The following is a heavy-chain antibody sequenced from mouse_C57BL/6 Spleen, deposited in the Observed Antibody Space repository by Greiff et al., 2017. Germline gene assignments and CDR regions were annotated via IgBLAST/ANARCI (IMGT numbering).Heavy chain of an antibody. J-gene: IGHJ1*03. V-gene: IGHV1-55*01. CDR1: GYTFTSYW. Sequence: QVQLQQPGAELVKPGASVKMSCKASGYTFTSYWITWVKQRPGQGLEWIGDIYPGSGSTNYNEKFKSKATLTVATSSSTAYMQLSSLTSEDSAVYYCARAHDGILGYFDVWGTGTTVTVSS. D-gene: IGHD2-3*01. CDR3: ARAHDGILGYFDV. CDR2: IYPGSGST.